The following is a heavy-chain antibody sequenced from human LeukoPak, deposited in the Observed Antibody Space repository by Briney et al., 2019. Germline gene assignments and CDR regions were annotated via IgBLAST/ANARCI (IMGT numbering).Heavy chain of an antibody. J-gene: IGHJ5*02. V-gene: IGHV1-2*06. CDR3: ARDPWGGDIVVVPAAIHDP. Sequence: ASVKVSCKASGYTFTDYYIHWVRQAPGQGLEWMGRINPKNGGTNYAQKFQGRVTMTRDTSISTAYMELNRLRSDDTAVFYCARDPWGGDIVVVPAAIHDPWGQGTLVIVSS. CDR2: INPKNGGT. CDR1: GYTFTDYY. D-gene: IGHD2-2*01.